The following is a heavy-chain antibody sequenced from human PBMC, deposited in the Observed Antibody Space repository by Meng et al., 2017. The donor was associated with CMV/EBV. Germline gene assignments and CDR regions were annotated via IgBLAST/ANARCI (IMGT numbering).Heavy chain of an antibody. D-gene: IGHD6-6*01. CDR2: IYPGDSDT. CDR3: AIAARPHWDYFDY. V-gene: IGHV5-51*01. CDR1: YDSFSVHR. J-gene: IGHJ4*02. Sequence: GSYDSFSVHRSRWVRQVPVTVLDCIGIIYPGDSDTRYSPSFQCQVTISADKSISTAYLQWSSLISSDTAMYYCAIAARPHWDYFDYWGQGTLVTVSS.